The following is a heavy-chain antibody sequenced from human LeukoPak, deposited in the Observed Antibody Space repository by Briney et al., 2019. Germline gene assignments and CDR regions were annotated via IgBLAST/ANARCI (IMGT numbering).Heavy chain of an antibody. J-gene: IGHJ4*02. V-gene: IGHV3-48*03. Sequence: GGSLRLSCAASGFTFSSYEMNWVRQAPGKELEWVSYISSSGSSIYYADSVKGRFTIARDNAKSSVYLQMNSLRAEDTAIYYCARGKRGDLRDGSWYFDYWGQGTLVTVSS. CDR3: ARGKRGDLRDGSWYFDY. D-gene: IGHD5-24*01. CDR1: GFTFSSYE. CDR2: ISSSGSSI.